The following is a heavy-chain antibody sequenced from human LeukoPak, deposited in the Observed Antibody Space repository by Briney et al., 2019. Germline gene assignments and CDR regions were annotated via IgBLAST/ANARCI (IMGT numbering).Heavy chain of an antibody. CDR3: ARGGSGYDLGY. J-gene: IGHJ4*02. CDR2: IYYSGST. Sequence: SETLSLTCTVSGGSISSGGYYWSWIRQHPGKGLEWIGYIYYSGSTYYNPSLKSRVTISVDTSKNQYSLRLSSVTAADTAVYYCARGGSGYDLGYWGQGTLVTVSS. CDR1: GGSISSGGYY. V-gene: IGHV4-31*03. D-gene: IGHD5-12*01.